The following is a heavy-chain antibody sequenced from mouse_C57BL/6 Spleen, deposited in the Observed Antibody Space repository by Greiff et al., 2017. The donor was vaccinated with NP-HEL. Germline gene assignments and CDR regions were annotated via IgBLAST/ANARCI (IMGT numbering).Heavy chain of an antibody. CDR1: GFTFSSYA. V-gene: IGHV5-9-1*02. D-gene: IGHD3-2*02. J-gene: IGHJ2*01. CDR2: ISSGGDYI. CDR3: TRVGTAQSLDY. Sequence: EVQVVESGEGLVKPGGSLKLSCAASGFTFSSYAMSWVRQTPEKRLEWVAYISSGGDYIYYADTVKGRFTISRDNARNTLYLQMSSLKSEDTAMYYCTRVGTAQSLDYWGQGTTLTVSS.